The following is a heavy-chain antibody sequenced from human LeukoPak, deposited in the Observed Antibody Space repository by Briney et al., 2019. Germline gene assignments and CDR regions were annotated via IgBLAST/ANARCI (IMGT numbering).Heavy chain of an antibody. Sequence: SETLSLTCTVPGGSISGYYWSWIRQPADKVLEWIGRIYASGSTNHNPSLKSRVTMSVDTSTSQFSLKLSSVTAADTAVYYCARDSPAARYYMDVWGEGTTVTVSS. CDR3: ARDSPAARYYMDV. CDR1: GGSISGYY. CDR2: IYASGST. J-gene: IGHJ6*03. V-gene: IGHV4-4*07. D-gene: IGHD2-2*01.